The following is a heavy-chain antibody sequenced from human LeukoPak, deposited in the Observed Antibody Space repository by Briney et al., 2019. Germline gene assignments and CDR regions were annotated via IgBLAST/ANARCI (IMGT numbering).Heavy chain of an antibody. CDR1: GFTFSSYA. V-gene: IGHV3-23*01. CDR3: AKGDSRVVTAVAFDY. D-gene: IGHD2-21*02. J-gene: IGHJ4*02. CDR2: ISGSGGST. Sequence: GGSLRLSCAASGFTFSSYAMSWVRQAPGKGLEWVSAISGSGGSTYYADSVKGRFTISRDNSKNALYLQMNSLRAEDTAVYYCAKGDSRVVTAVAFDYWGQGTLVTVSS.